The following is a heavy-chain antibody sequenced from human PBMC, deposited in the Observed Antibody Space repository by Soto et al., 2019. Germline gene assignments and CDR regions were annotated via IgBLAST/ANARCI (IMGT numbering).Heavy chain of an antibody. V-gene: IGHV3-7*01. Sequence: EVQMVESGGGLVQPGGSLRLSCAASGFSFSTYWMYWVRQAPGKGLEWVANVNEDGTEKNYVDSVKGRFTISRDNAKNSLYLQMNSRRAEDTAVYYCSHTCVGGQGTLVTVSS. J-gene: IGHJ4*02. CDR1: GFSFSTYW. D-gene: IGHD2-21*01. CDR3: SHTCV. CDR2: VNEDGTEK.